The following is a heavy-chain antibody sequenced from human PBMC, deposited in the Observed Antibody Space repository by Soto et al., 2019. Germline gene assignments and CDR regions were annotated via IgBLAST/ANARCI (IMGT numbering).Heavy chain of an antibody. CDR2: TYYKSKWNN. J-gene: IGHJ6*02. V-gene: IGHV6-1*01. CDR3: TGITWFRGMDV. Sequence: PSQTLSLTCAISGDSVSSNSAGWNWIRQSPSRGLEWLGRTYYKSKWNNDYALSVKSRITINPDTSKNQFSLHLYSVTPDDTAVYYCTGITWFRGMDVWGQGTPVTVSS. D-gene: IGHD3-10*01. CDR1: GDSVSSNSAG.